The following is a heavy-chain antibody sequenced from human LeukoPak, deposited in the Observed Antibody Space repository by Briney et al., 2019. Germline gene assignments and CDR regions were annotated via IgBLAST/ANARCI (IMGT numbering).Heavy chain of an antibody. Sequence: ASVKVSCKASGYTFTSYYMHWVRQAPGHGLEWMGLINPSGGSTSYAQKFQGRVTMTRDTSTSTVYMELSSLRSEDTAVYYCARGILYSSGWYTDWFDPWGQGTLVTVSS. CDR2: INPSGGST. CDR3: ARGILYSSGWYTDWFDP. CDR1: GYTFTSYY. J-gene: IGHJ5*02. V-gene: IGHV1-46*01. D-gene: IGHD6-19*01.